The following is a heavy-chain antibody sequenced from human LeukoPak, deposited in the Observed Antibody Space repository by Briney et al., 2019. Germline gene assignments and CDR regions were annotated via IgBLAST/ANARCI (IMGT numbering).Heavy chain of an antibody. CDR2: IYYGGST. Sequence: SETLSLTCTVSGGSVSSSSYYWGWIRQPPGKGLEWIGSIYYGGSTYYNPSLKSRVTISVDTSKNQFSLKLSSVTAADTAVYYCARDQGILKWELDYWGQGTLVTVSS. CDR3: ARDQGILKWELDY. V-gene: IGHV4-39*07. CDR1: GGSVSSSSYY. D-gene: IGHD1-26*01. J-gene: IGHJ4*02.